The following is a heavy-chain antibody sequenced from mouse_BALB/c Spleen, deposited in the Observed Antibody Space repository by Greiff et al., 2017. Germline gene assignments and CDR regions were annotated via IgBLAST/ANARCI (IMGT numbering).Heavy chain of an antibody. CDR2: IYPSDSYT. J-gene: IGHJ4*01. V-gene: IGHV1-69*02. CDR1: GYTFTSYW. Sequence: QVHVKQPGAELVRPGASVKLSCKASGYTFTSYWINWVKQRPGQGLEWIGNIYPSDSYTNYNQKFKDKATLTVDKSSSTAYMQLSSPTSEDSAVYYCTMITLAMDYWGQGTSVTVSS. D-gene: IGHD2-4*01. CDR3: TMITLAMDY.